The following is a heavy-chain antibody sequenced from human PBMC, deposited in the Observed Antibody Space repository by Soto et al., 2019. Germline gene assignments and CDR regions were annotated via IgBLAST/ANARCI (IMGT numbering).Heavy chain of an antibody. CDR3: AKDFSSGWCLDF. D-gene: IGHD6-19*01. J-gene: IGHJ4*02. CDR1: GFTFGSYA. CDR2: ISGGAAYT. V-gene: IGHV3-23*01. Sequence: GGSLRLSCAASGFTFGSYAMSWVRQAPGKGLEWVSGISGGAAYTYYADSVKGRFTISRDDSKNTLYLQMNSLRAEDTAVYYCAKDFSSGWCLDFWGQETLVTVSS.